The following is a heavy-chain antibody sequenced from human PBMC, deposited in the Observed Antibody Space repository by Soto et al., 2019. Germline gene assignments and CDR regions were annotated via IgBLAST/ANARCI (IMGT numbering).Heavy chain of an antibody. CDR2: INPNSGGT. V-gene: IGHV1-2*04. CDR3: AREAIRQLVPDYYYSYGMDF. J-gene: IGHJ6*02. Sequence: ASVKVSCKASGYTFTGYYMHWVRQAPGQGLEWMGWINPNSGGTNYAQKFQGWVTMTRDTSISTAYMELSRLRSDDTAVYYCAREAIRQLVPDYYYSYGMDFWGQGTTVTVSS. CDR1: GYTFTGYY. D-gene: IGHD6-6*01.